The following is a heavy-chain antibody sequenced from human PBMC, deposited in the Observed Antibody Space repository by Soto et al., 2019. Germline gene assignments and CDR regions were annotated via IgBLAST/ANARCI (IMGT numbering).Heavy chain of an antibody. J-gene: IGHJ4*02. CDR2: VYYTGTT. CDR1: GSPISSYY. D-gene: IGHD1-1*01. Sequence: SETLSLTCTVSGSPISSYYWSWFRQPPGQGLEWVGYVYYTGTTTYSPSLKSRVTISVDASKSQFSLNLRSVTAADTAVYYCARRYGYSFDYWGQGTLVTVSS. V-gene: IGHV4-59*08. CDR3: ARRYGYSFDY.